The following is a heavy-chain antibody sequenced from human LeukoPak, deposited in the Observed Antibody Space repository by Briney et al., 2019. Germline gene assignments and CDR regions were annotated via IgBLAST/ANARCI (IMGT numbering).Heavy chain of an antibody. CDR2: IKQDGSEK. J-gene: IGHJ3*02. Sequence: GGSLRLSCATSGFTFSSYWMSWVRQAPGKGLEWVANIKQDGSEKYYVDSVKGRFTISRDNAKNSLYLQMNSLRAEDTAVYYCARDGSSGWYGNDAFDIWGQGTMVTVSS. D-gene: IGHD6-19*01. V-gene: IGHV3-7*01. CDR1: GFTFSSYW. CDR3: ARDGSSGWYGNDAFDI.